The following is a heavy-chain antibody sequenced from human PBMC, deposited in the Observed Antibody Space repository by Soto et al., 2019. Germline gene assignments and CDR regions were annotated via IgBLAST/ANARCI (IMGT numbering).Heavy chain of an antibody. CDR2: ISSSSSYI. V-gene: IGHV3-21*01. CDR1: GFTFSSYS. Sequence: GGSLRLSCAASGFTFSSYSMNWVRQAPGKGLEWVSSISSSSSYIYYADSVKGRFTISRDNAKNSLYLQMNSLRAEDTAVYYCARDGSLYSSSWSGWFDPWGQGTLVTVSS. D-gene: IGHD6-13*01. J-gene: IGHJ5*02. CDR3: ARDGSLYSSSWSGWFDP.